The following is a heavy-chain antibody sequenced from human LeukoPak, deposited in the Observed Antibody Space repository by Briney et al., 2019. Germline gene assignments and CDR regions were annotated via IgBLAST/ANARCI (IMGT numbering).Heavy chain of an antibody. CDR3: ARSDQLRWFGEARRPYYYGMDV. CDR1: GYSFTDYW. J-gene: IGHJ6*02. V-gene: IGHV5-51*01. Sequence: GESLKISCQASGYSFTDYWIGWVRQVPGEGLEWMGIIYPGDSDTRYNPSFQGQVTISADKSIRTAYLQWSSLKASDTAMYYCARSDQLRWFGEARRPYYYGMDVWGQGTAVTVSS. D-gene: IGHD3-10*01. CDR2: IYPGDSDT.